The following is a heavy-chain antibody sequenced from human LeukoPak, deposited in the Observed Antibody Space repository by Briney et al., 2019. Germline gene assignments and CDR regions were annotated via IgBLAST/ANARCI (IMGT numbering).Heavy chain of an antibody. CDR1: GFTFTSSA. J-gene: IGHJ4*02. CDR3: AAALHGYWVY. Sequence: SVKVSCKAPGFTFTSSAMQWVRQARGQRLEWIGWIVVGSGNTNYAQKFQERVTITRDMSSSTAYMELSSLRSEDTAVYYCAAALHGYWVYWGQGTLVTVSS. D-gene: IGHD3-22*01. V-gene: IGHV1-58*02. CDR2: IVVGSGNT.